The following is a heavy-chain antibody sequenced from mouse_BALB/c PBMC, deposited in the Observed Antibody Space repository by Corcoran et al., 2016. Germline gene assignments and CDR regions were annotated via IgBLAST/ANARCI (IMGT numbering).Heavy chain of an antibody. D-gene: IGHD2-3*01. CDR3: ARWLLRGYAMDY. Sequence: QIQLVQSGPELKKPGETVKISCKASGYTFTDYSMHWVKQAPGKGLKWMGRINTETGEPTYADDFKGRFAFSLETSASTAYLQINNLKNEDTATYFCARWLLRGYAMDYWGQGSSVTVSS. CDR1: GYTFTDYS. CDR2: INTETGEP. V-gene: IGHV9-2-1*01. J-gene: IGHJ4*01.